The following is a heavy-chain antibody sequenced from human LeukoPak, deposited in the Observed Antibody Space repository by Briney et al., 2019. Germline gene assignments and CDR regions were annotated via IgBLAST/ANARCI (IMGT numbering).Heavy chain of an antibody. J-gene: IGHJ4*02. CDR3: AKDAGPDYYYGSGSAAEADY. D-gene: IGHD3-10*01. V-gene: IGHV3-9*01. Sequence: GRFTISRDNAKNSLYLQMNSLRAEDTALYYCAKDAGPDYYYGSGSAAEADYWGQGTLVTVSS.